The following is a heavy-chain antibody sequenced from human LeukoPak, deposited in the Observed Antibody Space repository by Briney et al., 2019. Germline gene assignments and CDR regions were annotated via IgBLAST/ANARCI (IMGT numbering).Heavy chain of an antibody. CDR3: VKGYYAAFDY. J-gene: IGHJ4*02. V-gene: IGHV3-23*01. D-gene: IGHD3-10*01. CDR2: ISANGGST. CDR1: GFTFSIYT. Sequence: PGGSLRLSCVASGFTFSIYTMNWVRQPPGKGLEWVSAISANGGSTYYADSVKGRFTISRDNSKNTLYLQMNSLRAEDTAVYYCVKGYYAAFDYWGQGTLVTVSS.